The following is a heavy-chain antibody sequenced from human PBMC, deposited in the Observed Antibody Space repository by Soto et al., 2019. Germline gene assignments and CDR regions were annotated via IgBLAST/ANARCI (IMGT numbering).Heavy chain of an antibody. Sequence: GGSLRLSCAASGFTFSSYGMHWVRQAPGKGLEWVAVIWYDGSNKYYADSVKGRFTISRDNSKNTLYLQMNSLRAEDTAVYYCARSTVAGMGLEAFDIWGQGTMVTVSS. CDR1: GFTFSSYG. D-gene: IGHD6-19*01. CDR2: IWYDGSNK. J-gene: IGHJ3*02. CDR3: ARSTVAGMGLEAFDI. V-gene: IGHV3-33*01.